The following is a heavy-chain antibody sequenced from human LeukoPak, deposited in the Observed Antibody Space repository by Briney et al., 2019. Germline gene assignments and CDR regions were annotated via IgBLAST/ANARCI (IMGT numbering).Heavy chain of an antibody. CDR3: ARGSDYYDSSGRHDAFDI. D-gene: IGHD3-22*01. V-gene: IGHV1-2*02. Sequence: ASVKVSCKASGYTFTGYYMHWVRQAPGQGLEWMGWINPNSGGTNYAQKFQGRVTTTRDTSISTAYMELSRLRSDDTAVYYCARGSDYYDSSGRHDAFDIWGQGTMVTVSS. J-gene: IGHJ3*02. CDR2: INPNSGGT. CDR1: GYTFTGYY.